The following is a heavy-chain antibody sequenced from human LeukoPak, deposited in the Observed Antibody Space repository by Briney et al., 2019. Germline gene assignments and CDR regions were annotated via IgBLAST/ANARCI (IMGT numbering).Heavy chain of an antibody. CDR3: AVHTDYGGPD. V-gene: IGHV4-61*01. J-gene: IGHJ4*02. Sequence: SETLSLTCTVSGGSVSRSPYYWGWIRQPPGKGLEWIGYIYYSGSTNYNPSLKSRVTISVDTSKNQFSLKLSSVTAADTAVYYCAVHTDYGGPDWGQGTLVTVSS. CDR1: GGSVSRSPYY. CDR2: IYYSGST. D-gene: IGHD4-17*01.